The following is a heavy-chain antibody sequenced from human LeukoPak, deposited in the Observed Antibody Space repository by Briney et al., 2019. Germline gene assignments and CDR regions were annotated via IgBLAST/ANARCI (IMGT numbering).Heavy chain of an antibody. CDR1: GCSISSYY. V-gene: IGHV4-59*01. J-gene: IGHJ6*03. Sequence: PSETLSLTCTVSGCSISSYYWSWIRQPPGKGLEWIGYIYYSGSTNYNPSLKSRVTISVDTSKNQFSLKLSSVTAADTAVYYCARGFLEWPAYYYYMDVWGKGTTVTVSS. D-gene: IGHD3-3*01. CDR2: IYYSGST. CDR3: ARGFLEWPAYYYYMDV.